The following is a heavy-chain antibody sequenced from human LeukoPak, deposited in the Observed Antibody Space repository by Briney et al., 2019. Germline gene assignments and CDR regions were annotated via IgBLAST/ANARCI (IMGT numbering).Heavy chain of an antibody. Sequence: PGGSLRLSCAESGFSFSTYGMHWVRQAPGKGLEWVAHILLDGNNKYYPDSVKGRFTISRDNAKNSLYLQMNSLRAEDTAVYYCANTKQIEYWGQGTLVTVSS. CDR2: ILLDGNNK. V-gene: IGHV3-33*03. CDR1: GFSFSTYG. J-gene: IGHJ4*02. CDR3: ANTKQIEY. D-gene: IGHD1-1*01.